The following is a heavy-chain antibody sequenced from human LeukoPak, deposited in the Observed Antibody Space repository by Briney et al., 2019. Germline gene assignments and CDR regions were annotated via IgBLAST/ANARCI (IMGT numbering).Heavy chain of an antibody. CDR3: ARDTAYYDSSGLTDY. Sequence: PGGSLRLSCAASGFSFRTNSMSWVRQAPGKGLEWVSVIYSGADTNYAESVTGRFTISRENSKNTLYLQMNSLRAEDTAVYYCARDTAYYDSSGLTDYWGQGTLVTVSS. V-gene: IGHV3-53*01. CDR1: GFSFRTNS. J-gene: IGHJ4*02. D-gene: IGHD3-22*01. CDR2: IYSGADT.